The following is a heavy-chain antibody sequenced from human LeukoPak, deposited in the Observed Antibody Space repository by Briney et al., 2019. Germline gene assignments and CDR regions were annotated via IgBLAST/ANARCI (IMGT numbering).Heavy chain of an antibody. CDR1: GYSFTSYW. D-gene: IGHD6-13*01. J-gene: IGHJ4*02. CDR3: VRTSSTWYGDY. Sequence: GESLKISCKGSGYSFTSYWIAWVRQMPGKGLEWMGIVYPGESHIRYSPSFQGQVTISADKSISTAYLQWNSLRASDTAMYYCVRTSSTWYGDYWGQGTLVTFSS. V-gene: IGHV5-51*01. CDR2: VYPGESHI.